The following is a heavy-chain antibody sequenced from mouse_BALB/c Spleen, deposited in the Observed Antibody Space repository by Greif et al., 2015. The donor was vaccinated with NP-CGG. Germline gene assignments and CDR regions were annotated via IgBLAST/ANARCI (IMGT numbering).Heavy chain of an antibody. CDR3: ARYGNYVYFDV. CDR2: IDPANGNT. Sequence: VQLQQSGAELVKPGASVKLSCTASGFNIKDTYMHWVKQRPEQGLERIGRIDPANGNTKYDPKFQGKATITADTSSNTAYLQLSSLTSEDTAVYYCARYGNYVYFDVWGAGTTVTVSS. D-gene: IGHD2-1*01. V-gene: IGHV14-3*02. J-gene: IGHJ1*01. CDR1: GFNIKDTY.